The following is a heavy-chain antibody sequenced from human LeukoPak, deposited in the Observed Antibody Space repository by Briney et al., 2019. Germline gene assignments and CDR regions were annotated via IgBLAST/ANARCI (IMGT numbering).Heavy chain of an antibody. J-gene: IGHJ4*02. V-gene: IGHV3-73*01. Sequence: PGGSLRLSCAASGFTFSGSAMHWVRQASGKGLEWVGRIRSKANSYATAYAASVKGRFTISRDDSKNTAYLQMNSLKAEDTAVYYCTRHLPTTHRGIQLSIEVDWGQGTLVTVSS. CDR3: TRHLPTTHRGIQLSIEVD. D-gene: IGHD5-18*01. CDR1: GFTFSGSA. CDR2: IRSKANSYAT.